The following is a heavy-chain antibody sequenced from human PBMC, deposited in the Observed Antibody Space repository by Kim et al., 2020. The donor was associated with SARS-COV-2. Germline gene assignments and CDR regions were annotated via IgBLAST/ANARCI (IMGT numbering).Heavy chain of an antibody. CDR2: IKSKTDGGTT. V-gene: IGHV3-15*01. D-gene: IGHD2-21*02. CDR1: GFTFSNAW. J-gene: IGHJ4*02. Sequence: GGSLRLSCAASGFTFSNAWMSWVRQAPGKGLEWVGRIKSKTDGGTTDYAAPVKGRFTISRDDSKNTLYLQMNSLKTEDTAVYYCTTDPPWDCGGDCYPGFDYWGQGTLVTVSS. CDR3: TTDPPWDCGGDCYPGFDY.